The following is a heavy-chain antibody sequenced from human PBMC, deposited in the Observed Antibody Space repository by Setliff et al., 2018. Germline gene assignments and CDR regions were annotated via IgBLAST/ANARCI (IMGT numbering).Heavy chain of an antibody. Sequence: SETLSLTCTVSGDSIRSSRYYWGWIRQPPGKGLEWIWSIYSSGNTYYNPSIKRRVTITVDTTKNQYSLQLNSVTAADTAVYYCARDPSSVAARPGYWGQGTLVTVSS. CDR3: ARDPSSVAARPGY. CDR2: IYSSGNT. D-gene: IGHD6-6*01. J-gene: IGHJ4*02. V-gene: IGHV4-39*07. CDR1: GDSIRSSRYY.